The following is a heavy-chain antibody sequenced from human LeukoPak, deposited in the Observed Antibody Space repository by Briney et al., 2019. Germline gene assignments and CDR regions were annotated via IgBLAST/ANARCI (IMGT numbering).Heavy chain of an antibody. J-gene: IGHJ4*02. CDR2: INHSGRT. CDR1: GGSLSGAY. V-gene: IGHV4-34*01. Sequence: SETLSLTCAVSGGSLSGAYCTWIRQSPGKGLEWIGEINHSGRTSYNPSLEGRVTISLDKYRNQFSLMLTSVTAGDTAVYYCARDPCSTINCPLRFWGRGTLVTVSP. D-gene: IGHD2/OR15-2a*01. CDR3: ARDPCSTINCPLRF.